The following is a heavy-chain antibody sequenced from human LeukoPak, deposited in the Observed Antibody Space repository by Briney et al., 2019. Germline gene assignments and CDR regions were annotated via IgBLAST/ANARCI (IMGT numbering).Heavy chain of an antibody. J-gene: IGHJ4*02. Sequence: GESLKISCQASGYIFATYWIAWGRQLPGKGLECMGSIFPGGSDTKYSASFQGHVIISADKSTSTAYLQWSSLNDSDTAMYYCARLGYTNSPGDFWGQGTLVTVSS. V-gene: IGHV5-51*01. D-gene: IGHD5-12*01. CDR1: GYIFATYW. CDR3: ARLGYTNSPGDF. CDR2: IFPGGSDT.